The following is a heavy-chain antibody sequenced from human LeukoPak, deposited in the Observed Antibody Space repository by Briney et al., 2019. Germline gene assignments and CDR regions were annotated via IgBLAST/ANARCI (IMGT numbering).Heavy chain of an antibody. J-gene: IGHJ4*02. CDR2: IYYTRTT. D-gene: IGHD3-22*01. V-gene: IGHV4-59*01. CDR1: GGPINDYY. CDR3: ARYDRSGYSLEL. Sequence: SETLSLTCTVSGGPINDYYWSWIRQPPGKGLEWIGYIYYTRTTKTNPSLKSRVSMSVGASGSQLSLRLSSVSAADTAVYYCARYDRSGYSLELWGQGTLVTVSS.